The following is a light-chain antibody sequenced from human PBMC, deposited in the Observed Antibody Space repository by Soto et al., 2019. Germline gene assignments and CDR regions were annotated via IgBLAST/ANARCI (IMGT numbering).Light chain of an antibody. CDR2: GAS. V-gene: IGKV3-20*01. Sequence: EIVLTHSPVTLSLSPGERATLSCRASQSVSNNYLAWYQQKPGQAPRLLIYGASNRATGIPDRFSGSGSGTDFTLTISRLEPEDFAVYYCKQYGSSGTCGQGTKGDIK. CDR3: KQYGSSGT. J-gene: IGKJ1*01. CDR1: QSVSNNY.